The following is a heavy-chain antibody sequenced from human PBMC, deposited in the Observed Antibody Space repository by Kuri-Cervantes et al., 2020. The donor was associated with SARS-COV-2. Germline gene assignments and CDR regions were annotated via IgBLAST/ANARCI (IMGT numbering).Heavy chain of an antibody. Sequence: GESLKISCAASGFTFSSYGMHWVRQAPGKGLEWVAVIWYDGSNKYYADSVKGRFTISRDNSKNTLYLQMNSLRAEDTAVYYCARESKYPMMYYYYGMDVWGQGTTVTVSS. CDR2: IWYDGSNK. V-gene: IGHV3-33*01. CDR1: GFTFSSYG. J-gene: IGHJ6*02. CDR3: ARESKYPMMYYYYGMDV. D-gene: IGHD3-22*01.